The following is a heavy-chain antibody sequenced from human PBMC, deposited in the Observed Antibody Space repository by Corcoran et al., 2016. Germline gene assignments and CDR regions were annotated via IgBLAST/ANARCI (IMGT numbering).Heavy chain of an antibody. CDR3: ARYSGSYFYPEYYFDY. D-gene: IGHD1-26*01. CDR1: GFTFSSYS. V-gene: IGHV3-48*02. J-gene: IGHJ4*02. CDR2: ISSSSGTI. Sequence: EVQLVESGGGLVQPGGSLRLSCAASGFTFSSYSMNWVRQAPGKGLEWVSYISSSSGTIYYADTVKGRFTISRDNAKNSLYLQMNSLRDEDTAVYYCARYSGSYFYPEYYFDYWGQGTLVTVSS.